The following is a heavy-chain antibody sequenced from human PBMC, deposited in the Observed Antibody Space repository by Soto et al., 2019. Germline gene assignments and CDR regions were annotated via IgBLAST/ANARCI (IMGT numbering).Heavy chain of an antibody. Sequence: QVQLVQSGAEVKKPGASVKVSCKASGYTFTSYGISWVRQAPGQGLEWMGWISAYNGNTKYAQKLQGRGTTTSDTSTSTAYMELRSLRSDDTAVYYCARDLGGSYYAPVDYWGQGTLVTVSS. CDR3: ARDLGGSYYAPVDY. J-gene: IGHJ4*02. V-gene: IGHV1-18*01. CDR1: GYTFTSYG. CDR2: ISAYNGNT. D-gene: IGHD1-26*01.